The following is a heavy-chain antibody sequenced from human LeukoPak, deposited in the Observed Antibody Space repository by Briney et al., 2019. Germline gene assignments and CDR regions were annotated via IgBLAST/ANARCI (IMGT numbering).Heavy chain of an antibody. Sequence: GGSLRLSCAASGFTFSNYNIHWVRQAPGKGLAWVSSISGSSSYIYYADSVKGRFTISRDNAKNSLYLQMNSLRAEDTALYYCARESLWFGGLFDYWGQGALVTVSP. CDR3: ARESLWFGGLFDY. J-gene: IGHJ4*02. V-gene: IGHV3-21*01. CDR1: GFTFSNYN. D-gene: IGHD3-10*01. CDR2: ISGSSSYI.